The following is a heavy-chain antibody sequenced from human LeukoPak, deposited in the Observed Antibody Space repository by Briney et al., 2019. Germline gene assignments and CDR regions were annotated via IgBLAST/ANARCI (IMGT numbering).Heavy chain of an antibody. Sequence: GGSLRLSCAASGFTFDDYAMHWVRQAPGKGLEWVSGISWNSGSIGYADSVKGRFTISRDNAKNSLYLQTNSLRAEDTALYYCAKDRSPGPAGGMDVWGQGTTVTVSS. CDR1: GFTFDDYA. D-gene: IGHD3-10*01. V-gene: IGHV3-9*01. CDR2: ISWNSGSI. J-gene: IGHJ6*02. CDR3: AKDRSPGPAGGMDV.